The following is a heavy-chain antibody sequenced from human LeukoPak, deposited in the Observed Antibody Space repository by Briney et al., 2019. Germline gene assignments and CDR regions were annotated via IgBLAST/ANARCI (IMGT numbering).Heavy chain of an antibody. CDR1: GGSFSGYY. CDR3: ARGRSGYCSSTSCRRNWFDP. CDR2: INHSGST. Sequence: SETLSLTCAVYGGSFSGYYWSWIRQPPGKGLEWIGEINHSGSTNYNPSLKSRVTISVDTAKNQFSLKRSSVTAADTAVYYCARGRSGYCSSTSCRRNWFDPWGQGTLVTVSS. V-gene: IGHV4-34*01. D-gene: IGHD2-2*01. J-gene: IGHJ5*02.